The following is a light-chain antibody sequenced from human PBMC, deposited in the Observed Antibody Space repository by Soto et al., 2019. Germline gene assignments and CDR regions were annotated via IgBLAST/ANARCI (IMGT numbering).Light chain of an antibody. V-gene: IGLV2-14*03. CDR3: SSYTSSSTLVV. CDR2: DVS. CDR1: SSDVGACNY. Sequence: QSALTQPASVSGSPGQSITISCTGTSSDVGACNYVSWYQQHPGKAPKLMIFDVSNRPSGVSNRFSGSKSGNTASLTISGLQSEDEADYYCSSYTSSSTLVVFGGGTNVTLL. J-gene: IGLJ2*01.